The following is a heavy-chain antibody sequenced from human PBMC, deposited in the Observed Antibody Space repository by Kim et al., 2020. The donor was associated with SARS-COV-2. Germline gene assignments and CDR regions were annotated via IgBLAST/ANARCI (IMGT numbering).Heavy chain of an antibody. J-gene: IGHJ4*02. Sequence: SETLSLTCTVSGYSISSGYYWGWIRQPPGKGLEWIGSIYHSGSTYYNPSLKSRVTISVDTSKNQFSLKLSSVTAADTAVYYCARERSLPYCSGGSCVDYWGQGTLVTVSS. D-gene: IGHD2-15*01. CDR2: IYHSGST. V-gene: IGHV4-38-2*02. CDR3: ARERSLPYCSGGSCVDY. CDR1: GYSISSGYY.